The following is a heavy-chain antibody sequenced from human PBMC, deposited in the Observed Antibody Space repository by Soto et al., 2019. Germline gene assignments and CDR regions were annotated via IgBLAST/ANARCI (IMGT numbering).Heavy chain of an antibody. V-gene: IGHV4-39*01. CDR1: GISVSTSDYY. CDR2: IYYSGST. CDR3: AGFVVPASRNSDFDY. J-gene: IGHJ4*02. Sequence: TLSLTCTVSGISVSTSDYYWGWVRQPPGKGLDWIGNIYYSGSTFYNPSLRSRVTLSVDTSKNQFSLRLNSVTAADTAVYFCAGFVVPASRNSDFDYWGQGTLVTVSS. D-gene: IGHD2-15*01.